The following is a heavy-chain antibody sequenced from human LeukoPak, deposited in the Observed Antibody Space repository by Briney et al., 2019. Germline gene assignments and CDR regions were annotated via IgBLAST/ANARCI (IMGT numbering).Heavy chain of an antibody. CDR1: GFTFSNYY. CDR3: AREGVVVRY. V-gene: IGHV3-11*04. CDR2: ISNSGNTK. J-gene: IGHJ4*02. D-gene: IGHD2-15*01. Sequence: PGGSLRLSCAASGFTFSNYYMSWIRQAPGKRLEWVSYISNSGNTKYYADSVKGRFTISRDNAKDSLFLQMNSLRAEDTAVYYCAREGVVVRYWGQGTLVTVSS.